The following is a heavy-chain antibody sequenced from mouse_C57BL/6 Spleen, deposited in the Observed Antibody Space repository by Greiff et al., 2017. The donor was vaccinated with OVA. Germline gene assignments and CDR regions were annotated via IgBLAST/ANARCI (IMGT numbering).Heavy chain of an antibody. CDR3: ARPGTGRIYAMDD. D-gene: IGHD4-1*01. CDR1: GFTFSDYG. J-gene: IGHJ4*01. V-gene: IGHV5-17*01. Sequence: EVQLVESGGGLVKPGGSLKLSCAASGFTFSDYGMHWVRQAPEKGLEWVAYISSCSSTIFYADTVKGRFTISRDNAKNTLFLQMTSLRSEDTAMYYCARPGTGRIYAMDDWGQGTSVTVSS. CDR2: ISSCSSTI.